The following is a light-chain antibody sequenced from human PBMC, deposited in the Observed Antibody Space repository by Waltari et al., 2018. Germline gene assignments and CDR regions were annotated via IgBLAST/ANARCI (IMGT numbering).Light chain of an antibody. Sequence: SALTQPASVSGSPGQSITISCSGTDSDVGAYAFFSWYQQHPGKAPHLIIYEVSNRPSGISNRFSASKSGNTASLTISGLQAEDEADYYCSSYTTSSAPGVFGTGTRVTVL. V-gene: IGLV2-14*01. J-gene: IGLJ1*01. CDR2: EVS. CDR1: DSDVGAYAF. CDR3: SSYTTSSAPGV.